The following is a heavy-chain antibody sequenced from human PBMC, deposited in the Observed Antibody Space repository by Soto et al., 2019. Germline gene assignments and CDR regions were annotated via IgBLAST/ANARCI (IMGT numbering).Heavy chain of an antibody. CDR1: GYTFTSYG. CDR2: ISAYNGNT. Sequence: ASVKVSCKASGYTFTSYGISWVRQAPGQGLEWMGWISAYNGNTNYAQKLQGRVTMTTDTSTSTAYMELRSLRSDDTAVYYCARVGIVVVPAAQKPGDYWGQGTLVTVSS. J-gene: IGHJ4*02. V-gene: IGHV1-18*01. CDR3: ARVGIVVVPAAQKPGDY. D-gene: IGHD2-2*03.